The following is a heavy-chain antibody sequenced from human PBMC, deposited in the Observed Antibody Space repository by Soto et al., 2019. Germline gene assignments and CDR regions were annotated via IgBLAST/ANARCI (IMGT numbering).Heavy chain of an antibody. CDR1: GYSFIGYY. V-gene: IGHV1-2*04. CDR2: INPHTGGT. CDR3: ARAAEMVDLDY. Sequence: ASVKVSCKSSGYSFIGYYIHWVRQAPGQGLEWVGWINPHTGGTSYAQKFQGWVTMTRDTSTKTAYMELSKLTSDDTAVYYCARAAEMVDLDYWGQGTVVTVSS. J-gene: IGHJ4*02. D-gene: IGHD2-8*01.